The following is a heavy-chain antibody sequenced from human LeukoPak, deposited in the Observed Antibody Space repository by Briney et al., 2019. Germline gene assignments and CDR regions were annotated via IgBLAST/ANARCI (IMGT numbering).Heavy chain of an antibody. CDR3: ARDSPYDYVWGSYRYYFDY. V-gene: IGHV3-30*03. CDR1: GFTFSSYG. CDR2: ISYDGSNK. D-gene: IGHD3-16*02. J-gene: IGHJ4*02. Sequence: GGSLRLSCAASGFTFSSYGMHWVRQAPGKGLEWVAVISYDGSNKYYADSVKGRFTISRDNSKNTLYLQMNSLRAEDTAVYYCARDSPYDYVWGSYRYYFDYWGQGTLVTVSS.